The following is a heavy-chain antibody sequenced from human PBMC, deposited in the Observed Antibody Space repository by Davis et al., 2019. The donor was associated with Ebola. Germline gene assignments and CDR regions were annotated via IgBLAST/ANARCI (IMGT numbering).Heavy chain of an antibody. CDR1: GCTFSSYA. J-gene: IGHJ4*02. Sequence: SSVTVSCKASGCTFSSYAISWVRQAPGQGLEWMGGIIPIFGTANYAQKFQGRVTITADKSTSTAYMELSSLRSEDTAVYYCARVRGSYSGHYFDYWGQGTLVTVSS. CDR3: ARVRGSYSGHYFDY. CDR2: IIPIFGTA. D-gene: IGHD1-26*01. V-gene: IGHV1-69*06.